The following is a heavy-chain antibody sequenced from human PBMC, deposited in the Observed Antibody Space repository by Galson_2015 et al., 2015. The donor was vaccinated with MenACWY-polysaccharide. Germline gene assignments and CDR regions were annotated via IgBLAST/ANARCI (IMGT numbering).Heavy chain of an antibody. J-gene: IGHJ4*02. CDR2: IHPSGSI. V-gene: IGHV4-34*01. CDR1: GWSFSNYC. Sequence: TGLLKPSETLSLTCSVYGWSFSNYCWSWIRQPPGKGLEWIGEIHPSGSIHYNPSLQSRVFMSLDSAKNVFSLRLNSMTAADTAMYYCARGQDPYKTGFWGQGTLVTVSS. D-gene: IGHD5-24*01. CDR3: ARGQDPYKTGF.